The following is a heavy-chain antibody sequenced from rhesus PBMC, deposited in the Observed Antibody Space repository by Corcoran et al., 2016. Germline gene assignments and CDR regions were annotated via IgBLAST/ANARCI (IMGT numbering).Heavy chain of an antibody. CDR3: ARGSGSFDY. CDR2: IRNKANGGTA. J-gene: IGHJ4*01. D-gene: IGHD6-25*01. Sequence: EVRLVESGGGLVQPGGSLRLSCAASGFTFSDYYMSWVHQAPGKGPEMVGFIRNKANGGTAKYAASVKGRFTLSRDDSKSIASLQMNSLKTEDTAVYYCARGSGSFDYWGQGVLVTVSS. CDR1: GFTFSDYY. V-gene: IGHV3-116*02.